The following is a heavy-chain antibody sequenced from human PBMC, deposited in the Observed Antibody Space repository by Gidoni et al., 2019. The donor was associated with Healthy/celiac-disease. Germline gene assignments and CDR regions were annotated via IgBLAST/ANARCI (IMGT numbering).Heavy chain of an antibody. D-gene: IGHD7-27*01. V-gene: IGHV4-39*01. Sequence: QLQLQESGPGLVKPSETLSLTCTVPGGSISSSSYDWGWIRQPPGKGMEGIGSIYYSGRTYYNPSLKSRVTISVDTSKNQFSLKLSSVTAADTAVYYCARTGDLDYYYYGMDVWGQGTTVTVSS. J-gene: IGHJ6*02. CDR1: GGSISSSSYD. CDR2: IYYSGRT. CDR3: ARTGDLDYYYYGMDV.